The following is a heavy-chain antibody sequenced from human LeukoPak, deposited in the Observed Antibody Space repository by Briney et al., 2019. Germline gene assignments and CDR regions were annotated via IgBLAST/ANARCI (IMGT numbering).Heavy chain of an antibody. D-gene: IGHD4-17*01. J-gene: IGHJ4*02. CDR3: ARDIDNYGDYIPY. CDR1: GFTFNTYG. CDR2: ISGSGGAT. V-gene: IGHV3-23*01. Sequence: GGSLRLSCAASGFTFNTYGMSWVRQAPGKGLEWVSGISGSGGATYYADSVKGRFTISRDNAKNSLYLQMNSLRAEDTAVYYCARDIDNYGDYIPYWGQGTLVTVSS.